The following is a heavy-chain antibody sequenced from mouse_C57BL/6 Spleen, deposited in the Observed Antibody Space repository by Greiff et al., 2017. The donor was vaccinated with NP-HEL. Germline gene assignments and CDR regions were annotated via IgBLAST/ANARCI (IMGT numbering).Heavy chain of an antibody. CDR2: IDPSASYT. V-gene: IGHV1-50*01. D-gene: IGHD1-1*01. J-gene: IGHJ2*01. CDR1: GYTFTSYW. Sequence: QVQLQQPGAELVKPGASVKLSCKASGYTFTSYWMQWVKQRPGQGLAWIGEIDPSASYTNYNQKFKGKATLTVDTSSSTAYMQLSSLTSEDSAVYYCAMSRGYFDYWGKGTTLTVSS. CDR3: AMSRGYFDY.